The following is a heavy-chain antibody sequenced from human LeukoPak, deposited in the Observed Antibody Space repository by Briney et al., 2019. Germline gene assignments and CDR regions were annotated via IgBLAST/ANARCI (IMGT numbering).Heavy chain of an antibody. V-gene: IGHV3-21*01. D-gene: IGHD3-9*01. CDR3: ARNPTYYDILTGYRHVNYMDV. J-gene: IGHJ6*03. CDR2: ISSSSSYI. CDR1: GFTFSSYS. Sequence: SGGSLRLSCAASGFTFSSYSMNWVRQAPGKGLEWVSSISSSSSYIYYADSVKGRFTISRDNAKNSLYLQMNSLRAEDTAVYYCARNPTYYDILTGYRHVNYMDVWGKGTTVTVSS.